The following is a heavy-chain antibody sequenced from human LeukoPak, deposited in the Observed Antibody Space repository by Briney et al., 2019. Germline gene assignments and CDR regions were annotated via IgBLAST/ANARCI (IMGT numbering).Heavy chain of an antibody. CDR1: GGSLSGYY. CDR2: INHSGST. V-gene: IGHV4-34*01. CDR3: ARVPRAYATPRGYFDY. J-gene: IGHJ4*02. D-gene: IGHD2-8*01. Sequence: SETLSLTCAVYGGSLSGYYWSWIRQPPGKGLEWIGEINHSGSTNYNPSLKSRVTISVDTSKNQFSLKLSSVTAADTAVYYCARVPRAYATPRGYFDYWGQGTLVTVSS.